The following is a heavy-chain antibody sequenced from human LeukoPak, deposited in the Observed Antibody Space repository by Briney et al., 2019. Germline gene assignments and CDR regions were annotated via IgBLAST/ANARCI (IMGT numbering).Heavy chain of an antibody. CDR3: SRDSLSSCGGDCYSGLDV. D-gene: IGHD2-21*02. J-gene: IGHJ6*02. Sequence: GGSLRLYCAASGFTFSNYWMHWVRQAPGEALMWVSRIKSDGSSTTYADSVKGRFTISRDNAKNTLYLQMNSLRAEDTAVYYSSRDSLSSCGGDCYSGLDVWGQGTTVTVSS. CDR1: GFTFSNYW. V-gene: IGHV3-74*01. CDR2: IKSDGSST.